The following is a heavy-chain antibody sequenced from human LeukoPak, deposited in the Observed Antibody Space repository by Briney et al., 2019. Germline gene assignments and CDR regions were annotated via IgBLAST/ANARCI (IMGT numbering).Heavy chain of an antibody. D-gene: IGHD2-2*01. CDR3: ARDTRYCSSTSCSRFDY. Sequence: SETLSLTCTVSGGSISSGGYYWSWIRQHPGKGLEWIGYIYYSGSTYYNPSLKSRVTISVDTSKNQSSLKLSSVTAADTAVYYCARDTRYCSSTSCSRFDYWGQGTLVTVSS. J-gene: IGHJ4*02. CDR2: IYYSGST. V-gene: IGHV4-31*03. CDR1: GGSISSGGYY.